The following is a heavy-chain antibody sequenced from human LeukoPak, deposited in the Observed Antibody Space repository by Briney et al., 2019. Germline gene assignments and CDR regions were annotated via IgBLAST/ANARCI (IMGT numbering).Heavy chain of an antibody. V-gene: IGHV4-59*01. CDR3: ARDLGNAFDI. J-gene: IGHJ3*02. CDR2: IYYSGST. CDR1: GGSISSYY. D-gene: IGHD3-16*01. Sequence: SETLSLTCTVSGGSISSYYWSWIRQPPGKGLEWIGYIYYSGSTNYNPSLNSRVTISVDTSKNQFSLKLSSVTAADTAVYYCARDLGNAFDIWGQGTMVTVSS.